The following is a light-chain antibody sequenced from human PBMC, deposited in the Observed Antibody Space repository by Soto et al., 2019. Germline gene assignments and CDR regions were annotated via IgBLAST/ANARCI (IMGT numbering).Light chain of an antibody. V-gene: IGKV3-20*01. CDR3: QQYETYPPT. CDR1: QSVSSNF. CDR2: GAS. J-gene: IGKJ1*01. Sequence: EIVLTQSPGTLSLSPGERTTLSCRASQSVSSNFLDWYQQKPGQAPRLLIYGASSRATGIPDRFSGSGSGTDFTLTISRLEPEDFPVYYCQQYETYPPTFGQGTKV.